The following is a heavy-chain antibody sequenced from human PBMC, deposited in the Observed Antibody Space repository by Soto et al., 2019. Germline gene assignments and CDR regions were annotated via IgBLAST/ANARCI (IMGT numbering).Heavy chain of an antibody. CDR2: INPNSGGT. CDR1: GYTFTGYY. J-gene: IGHJ6*03. CDR3: ASSTLPRFYYYMDV. V-gene: IGHV1-2*04. Sequence: ASVKVSCKASGYTFTGYYMHWVRQAPGQGLEWMGWINPNSGGTNYAQKFQGWVTMTRDTSISTAYMELSRLRSDDTAVYYCASSTLPRFYYYMDVWGKGTTVTVSS.